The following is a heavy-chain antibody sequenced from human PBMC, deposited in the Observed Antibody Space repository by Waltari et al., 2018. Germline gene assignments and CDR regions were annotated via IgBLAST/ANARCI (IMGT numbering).Heavy chain of an antibody. D-gene: IGHD5-18*01. J-gene: IGHJ4*02. Sequence: EVQLVESGGGLVQPGGSLRLSCAASGFTFSSYAMSWVRQAPGKGLELVSAISGSGGSTYDADSVKGRFTISRDNAKNTLYLQMNSLRAEDTAVYYCVIHWNTAMAPHQVNWGQGTLVTVSS. CDR3: VIHWNTAMAPHQVN. V-gene: IGHV3-23*04. CDR2: ISGSGGST. CDR1: GFTFSSYA.